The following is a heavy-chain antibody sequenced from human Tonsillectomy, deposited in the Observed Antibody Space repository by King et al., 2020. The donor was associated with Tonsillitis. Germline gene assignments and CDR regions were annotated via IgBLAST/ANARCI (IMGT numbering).Heavy chain of an antibody. V-gene: IGHV3-30-3*01. CDR3: ERDYSSSYWFDP. CDR1: GFTFSSYA. J-gene: IGHJ5*02. D-gene: IGHD6-6*01. CDR2: ISYDGSNK. Sequence: VQLVESGGGVVQPGRSLRLSCAASGFTFSSYAMHWVRQAPGKGLEWVAVISYDGSNKYYADSVKGRFTISRDNSKNTLYLQMNSLRAEDTAVYYCERDYSSSYWFDPWGQGTLVTVSS.